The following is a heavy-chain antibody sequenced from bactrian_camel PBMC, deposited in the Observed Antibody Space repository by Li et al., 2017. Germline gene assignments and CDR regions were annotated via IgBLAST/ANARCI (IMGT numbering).Heavy chain of an antibody. D-gene: IGHD2*01. J-gene: IGHJ4*01. V-gene: IGHV3S40*01. CDR1: GFTFSNSD. Sequence: VQLVESGGGLVHPGGSLRLSCAASGFTFSNSDMSWVRQAPGKGLEWVSGIASGGGTKYYAAFVKGRFTISRDNAKNTLFLQMNSLKPEDTAMYYCAAGGTTITEVKGQGTQVTVS. CDR2: IASGGGTK.